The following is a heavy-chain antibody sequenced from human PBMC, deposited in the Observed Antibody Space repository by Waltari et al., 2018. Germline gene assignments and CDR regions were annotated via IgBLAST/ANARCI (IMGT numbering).Heavy chain of an antibody. CDR3: ARSKAAAGPFLDY. J-gene: IGHJ4*02. Sequence: QVQLVQSGAEVKKPGASVKVSCKASGYTFTGYYMPWVRQAPGQGLEWMGRINPNSGGTNYAQKFQGRVTMTRDTSISTAYMELSRLRSDDTAVYYCARSKAAAGPFLDYWGQGTLVTVSS. CDR1: GYTFTGYY. CDR2: INPNSGGT. D-gene: IGHD6-13*01. V-gene: IGHV1-2*06.